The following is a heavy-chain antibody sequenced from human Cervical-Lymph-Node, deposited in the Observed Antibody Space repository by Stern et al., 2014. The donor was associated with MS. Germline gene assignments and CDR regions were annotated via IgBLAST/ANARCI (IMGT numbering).Heavy chain of an antibody. CDR2: ISKTGKTI. CDR1: GFNFSDYY. CDR3: AREELIREYFDY. V-gene: IGHV3-11*01. Sequence: VQLVESGGGLVTPGGSLRLSCATSGFNFSDYYMSWILQAPGKGLEWLSYISKTGKTIYYADSVKGRFTISRDNAKSSLFLEMSSLSADDTAIYYCAREELIREYFDYWGQGALVTVSS. J-gene: IGHJ4*02. D-gene: IGHD1-1*01.